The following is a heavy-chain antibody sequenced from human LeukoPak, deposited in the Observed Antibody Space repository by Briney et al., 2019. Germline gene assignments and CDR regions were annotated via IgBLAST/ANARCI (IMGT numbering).Heavy chain of an antibody. CDR2: IYSSGST. D-gene: IGHD6-19*01. CDR3: ARDRPVAVAGVPFHWFFDL. V-gene: IGHV4-61*02. J-gene: IGHJ2*01. CDR1: NDSINSGTSF. Sequence: SETLSLTCTVSNDSINSGTSFWSWIRQPAGKGLEWIGRIYSSGSTNYNPSLKSRVTISVDTSKNQFSLKLGSVTAADTAVYYCARDRPVAVAGVPFHWFFDLWGRGTLVTVSS.